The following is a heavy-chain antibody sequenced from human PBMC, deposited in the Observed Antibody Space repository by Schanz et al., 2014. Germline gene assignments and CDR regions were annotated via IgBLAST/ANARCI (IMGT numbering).Heavy chain of an antibody. CDR3: AREDYLDSSGYSCGY. Sequence: QVQLVQSGSEVKKPGASVKVSCKASGYTFPSYGISWVRQAPGQGLEWMGWINTNTGNPTYAQGFTGRFVFSLDTSVSTAYLQISSLKADDTAVYYCAREDYLDSSGYSCGYWGEGTLVVVSS. V-gene: IGHV7-4-1*02. D-gene: IGHD3-22*01. CDR1: GYTFPSYG. CDR2: INTNTGNP. J-gene: IGHJ4*02.